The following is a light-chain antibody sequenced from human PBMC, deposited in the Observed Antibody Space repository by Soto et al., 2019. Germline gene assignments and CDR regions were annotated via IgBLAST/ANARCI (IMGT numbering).Light chain of an antibody. CDR2: GAS. V-gene: IGKV3-15*01. CDR1: QSVSSN. J-gene: IGKJ4*01. CDR3: QQYNNSPLT. Sequence: EIVMTQSPATLSVSPGERATLSCRASQSVSSNLAWYQQKPGQAPRLLIYGASTRATGSPARCSGSGSGTEITLTISSLQSEDFVVYYCQQYNNSPLTFGGGTKVEIK.